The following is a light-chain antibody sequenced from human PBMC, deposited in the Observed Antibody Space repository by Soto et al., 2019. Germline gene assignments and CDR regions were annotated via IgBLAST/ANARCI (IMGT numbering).Light chain of an antibody. J-gene: IGKJ1*01. CDR3: QQYNSYWP. CDR1: QSISSW. V-gene: IGKV1-5*03. CDR2: KAS. Sequence: DIQMTQSPSTLSASVGDRVTITCRASQSISSWLAWYQQKPGKAPKLLIYKASSLESGVPSRFSGSGSGTEFTLTISSLLPDDFSPYYCQQYNSYWPFGQGTKLDIK.